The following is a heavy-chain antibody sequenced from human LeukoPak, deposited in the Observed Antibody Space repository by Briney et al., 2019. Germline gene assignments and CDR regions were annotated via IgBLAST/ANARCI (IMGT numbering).Heavy chain of an antibody. CDR3: ANRGGGSGYSSPTDY. V-gene: IGHV3-23*01. J-gene: IGHJ4*02. Sequence: SGGSLRLSCAASGFTFSSYAMSWVRQAPGKGLEWVSAISGSGGSTYYADSVKGRFTNSRGNSKNTLYLQMNSLRAEDTPVYYWANRGGGSGYSSPTDYWGQGTLVTVSS. D-gene: IGHD3-3*01. CDR1: GFTFSSYA. CDR2: ISGSGGST.